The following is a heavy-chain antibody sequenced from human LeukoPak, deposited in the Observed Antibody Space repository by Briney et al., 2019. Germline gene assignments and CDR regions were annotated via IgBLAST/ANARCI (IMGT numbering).Heavy chain of an antibody. CDR3: AKGPYSSSPYYYYYYMDV. D-gene: IGHD6-6*01. J-gene: IGHJ6*03. CDR1: GFTFSSYG. CDR2: IRYDGSNK. V-gene: IGHV3-30*02. Sequence: GRSLRLSCAASGFTFSSYGMHWVRQAPGKGLEWVAFIRYDGSNKYYADSVKGRFTISRDNSKNTLYLQMNSLRAEDTAVYYCAKGPYSSSPYYYYYYMDVWGKGTTVTVSS.